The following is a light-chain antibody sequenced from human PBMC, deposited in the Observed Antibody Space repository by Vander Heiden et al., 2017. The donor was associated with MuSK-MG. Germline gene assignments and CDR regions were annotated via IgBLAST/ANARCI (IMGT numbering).Light chain of an antibody. J-gene: IGKJ4*01. V-gene: IGKV3-20*01. CDR1: RVLNSNY. CDR2: ATS. Sequence: VLPQSPGTLSLSPGERATLSCRASRVLNSNYLGWLQQRPGQPPRLLIYATSSRPTGVPDKFSGSGAGTDFTLTISRLEPEDFAVYYCQHYSTSPTFGGGTKVEIK. CDR3: QHYSTSPT.